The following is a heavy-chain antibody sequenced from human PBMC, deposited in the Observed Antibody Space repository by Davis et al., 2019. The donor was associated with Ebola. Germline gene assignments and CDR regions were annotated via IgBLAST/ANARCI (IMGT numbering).Heavy chain of an antibody. Sequence: GGSLRLSCVASGFTFSRYDMNWVRQAPGKGLEWVSYISSGRTTLKYADSVKGRFTISRDNSKNTLYLQMNSLRAEDTAVYYCARDRLGKEDAFDIWGQGTMVTVSS. CDR2: ISSGRTTL. D-gene: IGHD7-27*01. V-gene: IGHV3-48*01. CDR3: ARDRLGKEDAFDI. J-gene: IGHJ3*02. CDR1: GFTFSRYD.